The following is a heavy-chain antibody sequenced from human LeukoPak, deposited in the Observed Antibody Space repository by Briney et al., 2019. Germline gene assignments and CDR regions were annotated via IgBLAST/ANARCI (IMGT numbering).Heavy chain of an antibody. J-gene: IGHJ6*02. CDR2: ISSSGSTI. Sequence: SGGSLRLSCAASGFTFSDYYMSWIRQAPGKGLEWVSYISSSGSTIYYVDSVKGRFTISRDNSKNTLYLQMNSLRAEDTAVYFCARDVTMVRGAQDYYGMDVWGQGTTVTVSS. CDR1: GFTFSDYY. V-gene: IGHV3-11*01. CDR3: ARDVTMVRGAQDYYGMDV. D-gene: IGHD3-10*01.